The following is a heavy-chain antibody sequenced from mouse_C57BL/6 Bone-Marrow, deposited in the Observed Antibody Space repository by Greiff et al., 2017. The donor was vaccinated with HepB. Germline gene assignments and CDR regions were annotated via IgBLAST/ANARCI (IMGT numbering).Heavy chain of an antibody. Sequence: DVMLVESGGGLVQPGGSLKLSCAASGFTFSDYYMYWVRQTPEKRLEWVAYISNGGGSTYYPDTVKGRFTISRDNAKNTLYLQLSRLKSEDTAMYYCARQSHDSYYAMDYWGQGTSVTVSS. V-gene: IGHV5-12*01. CDR1: GFTFSDYY. CDR3: ARQSHDSYYAMDY. CDR2: ISNGGGST. D-gene: IGHD2-4*01. J-gene: IGHJ4*01.